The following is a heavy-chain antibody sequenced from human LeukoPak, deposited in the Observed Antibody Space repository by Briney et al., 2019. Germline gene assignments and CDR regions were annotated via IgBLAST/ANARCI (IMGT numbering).Heavy chain of an antibody. V-gene: IGHV3-7*01. J-gene: IGHJ4*02. CDR3: ARDVSGTGGKDY. D-gene: IGHD1-1*01. Sequence: GGSLRLSCSASGFTSSTYWMNWVRQAPGKGLEWVANIKQDGSQKYYVDSVKGRFTISRDNAKNSLYLQMNSLRAEDTAVYYCARDVSGTGGKDYWGQGTLVTVSS. CDR1: GFTSSTYW. CDR2: IKQDGSQK.